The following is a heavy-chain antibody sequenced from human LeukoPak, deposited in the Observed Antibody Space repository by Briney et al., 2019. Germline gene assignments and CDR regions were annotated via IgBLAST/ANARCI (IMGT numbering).Heavy chain of an antibody. J-gene: IGHJ4*02. D-gene: IGHD6-19*01. CDR2: INHSGST. CDR3: ARGYSSGWYGLRVFDY. CDR1: GGSFSGYY. V-gene: IGHV4-34*01. Sequence: PSETLSLTCAVYGGSFSGYYWSWIRQLPGKGLEWNGEINHSGSTNYNPSLKSRVTISVDTSKNQFSLKLSSVTAADTAVYYCARGYSSGWYGLRVFDYWGQGTLVTVSS.